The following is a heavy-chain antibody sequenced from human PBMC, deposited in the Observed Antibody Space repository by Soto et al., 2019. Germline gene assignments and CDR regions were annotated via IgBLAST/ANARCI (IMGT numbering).Heavy chain of an antibody. D-gene: IGHD3-10*01. CDR3: ARPKIFGELSGLESDAFDI. CDR2: IYYSGST. CDR1: GGSISSSSYY. V-gene: IGHV4-39*01. Sequence: SETLSVTCTVSGGSISSSSYYWGWIRQPPGKGLEWIGSIYYSGSTYYNPSLKSRVTISVDTSKNQFSLKLSSVTAADTAVYYCARPKIFGELSGLESDAFDIWGQGTMVTVSS. J-gene: IGHJ3*02.